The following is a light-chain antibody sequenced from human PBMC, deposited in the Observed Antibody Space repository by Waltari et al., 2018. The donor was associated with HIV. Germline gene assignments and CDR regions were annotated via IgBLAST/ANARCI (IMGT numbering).Light chain of an antibody. CDR2: WAS. Sequence: DIVMTQSPDSLVVSLGEMATIACKSSQSVFHSSNSNNYLAWYQHKPGQSPKLLLYWASTREFGVPDRFSGSGSGTDFTLTINSLQAEDAAVYYCLQYYSTPSFGQGTRLEIK. CDR3: LQYYSTPS. V-gene: IGKV4-1*01. CDR1: QSVFHSSNSNNY. J-gene: IGKJ5*01.